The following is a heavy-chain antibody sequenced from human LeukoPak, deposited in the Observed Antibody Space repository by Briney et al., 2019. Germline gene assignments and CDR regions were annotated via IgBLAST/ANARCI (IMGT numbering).Heavy chain of an antibody. J-gene: IGHJ4*02. CDR2: MNPNSGNT. D-gene: IGHD3-10*01. CDR1: GYTFTSYD. CDR3: AREGYYGSGSYPQFDY. V-gene: IGHV1-8*01. Sequence: EASVKVSCKASGYTFTSYDINWVRQATGQGLEWMGWMNPNSGNTGYAQKFQGRVTMTRNTSISTAYMELSSLRSEDTAVYYCAREGYYGSGSYPQFDYWGQGTLVTVSS.